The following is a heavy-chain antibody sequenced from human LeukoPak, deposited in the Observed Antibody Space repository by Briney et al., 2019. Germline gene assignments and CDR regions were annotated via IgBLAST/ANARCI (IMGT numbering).Heavy chain of an antibody. Sequence: ASVKASCKASGGTFSSYAISWVRQAPGQGLEWMGGIIPIFGTANYAQKFQGRVTITTDESTSTAYMELSSLRSEDTAVYYCARARQWELQYCFDYWGQGTLVTVSS. V-gene: IGHV1-69*05. D-gene: IGHD1-26*01. CDR2: IIPIFGTA. J-gene: IGHJ4*02. CDR3: ARARQWELQYCFDY. CDR1: GGTFSSYA.